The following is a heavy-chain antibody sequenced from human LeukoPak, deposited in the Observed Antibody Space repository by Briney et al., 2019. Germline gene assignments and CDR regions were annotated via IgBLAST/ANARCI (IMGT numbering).Heavy chain of an antibody. CDR1: GGSFSGYY. J-gene: IGHJ4*02. V-gene: IGHV4-34*01. D-gene: IGHD5-24*01. CDR2: IYYSGSP. CDR3: ARDGYNLNTFDY. Sequence: SETLSLTCAVYGGSFSGYYWSWIRQPPGKGLEWIANIYYSGSPYYNPSLKSRVTIPLDTSKNQFSLKLTSVTAADTALYYCARDGYNLNTFDYWGQGTLVTVSS.